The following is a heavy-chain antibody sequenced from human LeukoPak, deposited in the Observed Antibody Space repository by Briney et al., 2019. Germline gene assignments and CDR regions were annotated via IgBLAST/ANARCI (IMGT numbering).Heavy chain of an antibody. CDR1: GFTVSSNY. J-gene: IGHJ5*02. V-gene: IGHV3-53*01. CDR2: IYSGSST. Sequence: GVSLRLSCAASGFTVSSNYMSWVRQAPGKGLEWVSVIYSGSSTYYADSVEGRFTISRDNSKTTLYLLMNSRRAEDTAVYYCARGTYYYDSSGYYFTWGQGTLVTVSS. D-gene: IGHD3-22*01. CDR3: ARGTYYYDSSGYYFT.